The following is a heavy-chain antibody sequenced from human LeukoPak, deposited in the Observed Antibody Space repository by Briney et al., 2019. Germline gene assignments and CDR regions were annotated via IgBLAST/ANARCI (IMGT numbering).Heavy chain of an antibody. CDR2: IYHSGST. V-gene: IGHV4-38-2*01. Sequence: PSETLSLTCAVSGYSISSGYYWGWIRQPPGKGLEWIGSIYHSGSTYYNPSLKSRVTISVDTSKNQFSLKLSSVTAADTAVYYCARHGSPRTTDRFQQWGQGTLVTVSS. CDR1: GYSISSGYY. J-gene: IGHJ4*02. D-gene: IGHD2/OR15-2a*01. CDR3: ARHGSPRTTDRFQQ.